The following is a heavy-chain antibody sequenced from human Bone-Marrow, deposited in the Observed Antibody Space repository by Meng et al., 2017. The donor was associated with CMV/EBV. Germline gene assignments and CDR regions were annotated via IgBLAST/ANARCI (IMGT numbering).Heavy chain of an antibody. J-gene: IGHJ5*02. V-gene: IGHV1-2*02. Sequence: ASVKVSCKASGYTFTGYYMHWVRQAPGQGLEWMGWINPNSGGTNYAQKFQGGVTMTRDTSISTAYMELSRLRSDDTAVYYCAREIQIAVAGSWFDPWGQGTLVTVSS. CDR2: INPNSGGT. CDR1: GYTFTGYY. CDR3: AREIQIAVAGSWFDP. D-gene: IGHD6-19*01.